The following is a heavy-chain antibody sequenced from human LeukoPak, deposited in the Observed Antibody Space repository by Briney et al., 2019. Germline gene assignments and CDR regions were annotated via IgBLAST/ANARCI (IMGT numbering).Heavy chain of an antibody. Sequence: ASVKVSCKASGYTFTSYAMHWVRQAPGQRLEWMGWINAGNGNTKYSQKFQGRVTITRDTSASTAYMELRSLRSDDTAVYYCARGNRWTVYYLDYWGQGTLVTVSS. V-gene: IGHV1-3*01. CDR2: INAGNGNT. D-gene: IGHD1-14*01. CDR1: GYTFTSYA. J-gene: IGHJ4*02. CDR3: ARGNRWTVYYLDY.